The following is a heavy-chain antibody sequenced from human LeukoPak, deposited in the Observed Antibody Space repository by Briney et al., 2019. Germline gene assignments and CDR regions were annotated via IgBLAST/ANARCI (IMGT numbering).Heavy chain of an antibody. Sequence: GGSLRLSCAAAGFTFSNYAMTWVRQAPGKGLEWVSSISGSGGSTYYADSVKGRFTISRDNSKNTLYLQMYSLRAEDTAVYYCARQPPRNPIWKRGYFDLWGRGTLVTVSS. CDR2: ISGSGGST. V-gene: IGHV3-23*01. CDR3: ARQPPRNPIWKRGYFDL. J-gene: IGHJ2*01. CDR1: GFTFSNYA. D-gene: IGHD1-1*01.